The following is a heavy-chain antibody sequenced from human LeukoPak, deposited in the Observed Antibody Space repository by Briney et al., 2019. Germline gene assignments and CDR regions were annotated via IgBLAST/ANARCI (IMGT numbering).Heavy chain of an antibody. V-gene: IGHV3-20*04. Sequence: PGGSLRISCAALGFTFSPFALIWVRQPPGKGPEWVSGINWNGGSTGYADSVKGRFTISRDNAKNSLYLQMNSLRAEDTALYYCARGGPPRGYYYGSGSETIDPWGQGTLVTVSS. CDR3: ARGGPPRGYYYGSGSETIDP. J-gene: IGHJ5*02. D-gene: IGHD3-10*01. CDR1: GFTFSPFA. CDR2: INWNGGST.